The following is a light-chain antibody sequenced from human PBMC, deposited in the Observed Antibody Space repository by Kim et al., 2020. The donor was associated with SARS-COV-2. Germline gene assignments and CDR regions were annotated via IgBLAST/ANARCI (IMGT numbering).Light chain of an antibody. V-gene: IGKV3-20*01. CDR2: GAF. CDR1: QNIRNNY. Sequence: LSPRERATLSCRASQNIRNNYLAWYQQKPGQAPRLLIFGAFNRASGIPERFSGSGSGTEFTLSISRLEPEDFAVYYCQQYGNSLYTFGPGTKLEI. J-gene: IGKJ2*01. CDR3: QQYGNSLYT.